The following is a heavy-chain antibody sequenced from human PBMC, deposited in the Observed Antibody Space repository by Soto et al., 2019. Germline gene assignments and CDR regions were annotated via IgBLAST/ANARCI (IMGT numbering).Heavy chain of an antibody. CDR1: GDSISSYY. Sequence: SETLSLSCTVSGDSISSYYWNWIRQSPGKGLEWIGYIYYSGSTNYNPSLTSRVAISIDTSKNQFSLKLRSVTATDTAVYYCARQNDLQWLVRGSWFDPWGQGILVTVSS. CDR3: ARQNDLQWLVRGSWFDP. D-gene: IGHD6-19*01. CDR2: IYYSGST. J-gene: IGHJ5*02. V-gene: IGHV4-59*01.